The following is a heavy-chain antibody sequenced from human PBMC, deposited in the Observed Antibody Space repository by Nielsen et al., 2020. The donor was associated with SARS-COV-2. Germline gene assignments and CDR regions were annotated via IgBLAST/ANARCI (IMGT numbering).Heavy chain of an antibody. D-gene: IGHD5-18*01. V-gene: IGHV1-8*01. CDR2: MNPNSGNT. CDR3: ASLRGTAMVPGDY. CDR1: GYTFTSYD. J-gene: IGHJ4*02. Sequence: ASVKVSCKASGYTFTSYDINWVRQATGQGLEWMGWMNPNSGNTGYAQKFQGRVTMTRNTSISTAYMELSSLRSEDTAVYYCASLRGTAMVPGDYWGQGTLVTVFS.